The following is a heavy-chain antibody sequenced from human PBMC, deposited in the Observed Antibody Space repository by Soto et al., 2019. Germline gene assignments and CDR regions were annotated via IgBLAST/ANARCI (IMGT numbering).Heavy chain of an antibody. CDR1: GGSISSYY. J-gene: IGHJ5*02. Sequence: QVQLQESGPGLVKPSETLSLTCTVSGGSISSYYWSWIRQPPGKGLEWIGYIYYSGSTNYNPSLKSRVTISVDTSKNQFSLKLSSVTAADTAVYYCARVYYYGSGSYSNWFDPWGQGTLVTVSS. CDR2: IYYSGST. V-gene: IGHV4-59*01. D-gene: IGHD3-10*01. CDR3: ARVYYYGSGSYSNWFDP.